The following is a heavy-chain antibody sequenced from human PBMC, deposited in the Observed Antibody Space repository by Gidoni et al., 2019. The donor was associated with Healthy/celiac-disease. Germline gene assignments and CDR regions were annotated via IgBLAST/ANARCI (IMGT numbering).Heavy chain of an antibody. J-gene: IGHJ6*02. CDR3: ARSYYDFWSGYYKPRSFYYGMDV. CDR2: IYPGDSDT. V-gene: IGHV5-51*01. Sequence: EVQLVQSGAEVKKPGESLKISCKGSGYSFTSYWIVLVRQMPGKGLEWMGIIYPGDSDTRYSPSFQGQVTISADKSISTAYLQWSSLKASDTAMYYCARSYYDFWSGYYKPRSFYYGMDVWGQGTTVTVSS. CDR1: GYSFTSYW. D-gene: IGHD3-3*01.